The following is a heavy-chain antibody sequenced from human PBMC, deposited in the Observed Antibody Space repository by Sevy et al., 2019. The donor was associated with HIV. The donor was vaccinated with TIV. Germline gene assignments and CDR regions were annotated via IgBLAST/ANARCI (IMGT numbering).Heavy chain of an antibody. J-gene: IGHJ3*02. CDR3: ARLDYSGSRSSGAFDI. CDR1: GFTFSSYE. D-gene: IGHD3-10*01. CDR2: ISSSGSTI. V-gene: IGHV3-48*03. Sequence: GGCLRLSCAASGFTFSSYEMNWVRQAPGKGLEWVSYISSSGSTIYYADSVKGRFTISRDNAKNSLYLQMNSLRAEDTAVYYCARLDYSGSRSSGAFDIWGQGTSVAVSS.